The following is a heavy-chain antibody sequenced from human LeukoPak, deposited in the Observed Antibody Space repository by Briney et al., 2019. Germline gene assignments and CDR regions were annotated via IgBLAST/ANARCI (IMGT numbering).Heavy chain of an antibody. CDR3: AKARTDSSSWYYFDY. J-gene: IGHJ4*02. D-gene: IGHD6-13*01. Sequence: GGSLRLSCAASGFTFSSYGMHWVRQAPGKGLEWVAVIWYDGSNKYYADSVKGRFTISRDNSKHTLYLQMNSLRAEDTAVYYCAKARTDSSSWYYFDYWGQGTLVTVSS. V-gene: IGHV3-33*06. CDR1: GFTFSSYG. CDR2: IWYDGSNK.